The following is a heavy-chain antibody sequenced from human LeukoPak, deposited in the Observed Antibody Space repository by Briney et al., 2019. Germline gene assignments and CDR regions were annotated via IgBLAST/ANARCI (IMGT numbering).Heavy chain of an antibody. CDR3: ARETNYSIDY. D-gene: IGHD4-4*01. CDR1: GFTFSSYS. V-gene: IGHV4-59*01. J-gene: IGHJ4*02. CDR2: IYYSGST. Sequence: GSLRLSCAASGFTFSSYSMNWIRQPPGKGLEWIGYIYYSGSTNYNPSLKSRVTISVDTSKNQFSLKLSSVTAADTAVYYCARETNYSIDYWGQGTLVTVSS.